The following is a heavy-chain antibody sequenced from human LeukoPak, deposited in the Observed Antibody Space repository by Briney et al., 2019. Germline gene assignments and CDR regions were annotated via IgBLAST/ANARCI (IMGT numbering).Heavy chain of an antibody. Sequence: PGGSLRLSCAASGFTFSSYGMHWVRQAPGKGLEWVAVIWYDGSNKYYADSVKGRLTISRDNSKNTLYLQMNSLRAEDTAVYYCAKDRGIVVVPAEIDYWGQGTLVTVSS. D-gene: IGHD2-2*01. CDR2: IWYDGSNK. V-gene: IGHV3-33*06. J-gene: IGHJ4*02. CDR3: AKDRGIVVVPAEIDY. CDR1: GFTFSSYG.